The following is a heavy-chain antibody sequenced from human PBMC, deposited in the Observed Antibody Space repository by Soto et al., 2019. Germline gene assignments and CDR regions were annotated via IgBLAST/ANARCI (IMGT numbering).Heavy chain of an antibody. J-gene: IGHJ4*02. V-gene: IGHV4-30-2*01. Sequence: SETLSLTCAVSGGSISSGGYSWSWIRQPPGKGLEWIGYIYHSESTYYNPSLKSRVTISVDRSKNQFSLKLSSVTAADTAVYYCARGLDYGDYLIGYFDYWGQGTLVTVSS. D-gene: IGHD4-17*01. CDR3: ARGLDYGDYLIGYFDY. CDR1: GGSISSGGYS. CDR2: IYHSEST.